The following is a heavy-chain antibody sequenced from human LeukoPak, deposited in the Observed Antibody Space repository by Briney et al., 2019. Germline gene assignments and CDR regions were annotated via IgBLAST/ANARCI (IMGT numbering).Heavy chain of an antibody. V-gene: IGHV3-7*03. CDR1: EFTFSSYW. Sequence: GGSLRLSCAASEFTFSSYWMSWVRQAPGKGLEWVANIKQDGSEKYYVDSVKGRFTISRDNAENSLYLQMNSLRAEDTAVYYCAGTPLWFGELLLDYWGQGTLVTVSS. D-gene: IGHD3-10*01. CDR2: IKQDGSEK. CDR3: AGTPLWFGELLLDY. J-gene: IGHJ4*02.